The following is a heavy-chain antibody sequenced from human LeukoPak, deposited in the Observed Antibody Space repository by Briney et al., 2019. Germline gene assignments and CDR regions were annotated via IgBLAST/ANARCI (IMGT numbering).Heavy chain of an antibody. CDR2: ISGSGGST. Sequence: PGGSLRLSCAASGFTFSNYAMSWVRQAPGKGLEWVSAISGSGGSTYYADSVKGRFTISRDNSKNTLYLQINSLRAEDTAVYYCAKDRRPTVTTCYFDYWGQGTLVTVSS. CDR3: AKDRRPTVTTCYFDY. J-gene: IGHJ4*02. V-gene: IGHV3-23*01. CDR1: GFTFSNYA. D-gene: IGHD4-17*01.